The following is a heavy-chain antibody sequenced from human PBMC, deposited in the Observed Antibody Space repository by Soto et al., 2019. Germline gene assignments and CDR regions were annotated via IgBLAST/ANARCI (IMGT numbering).Heavy chain of an antibody. V-gene: IGHV1-3*03. CDR2: IHAGNGNT. CDR1: GYSFSSHA. CDR3: ARDSGHDMRGGYYYYYYMDV. D-gene: IGHD1-1*01. Sequence: ASVKVSCKASGYSFSSHAIHWVRQAPGQRLEWMGWIHAGNGNTKYSQKFQGRVTITRDTSASTAYVELSSLRAEDMAVYYCARDSGHDMRGGYYYYYYMDVWGKGTTVTVSS. J-gene: IGHJ6*03.